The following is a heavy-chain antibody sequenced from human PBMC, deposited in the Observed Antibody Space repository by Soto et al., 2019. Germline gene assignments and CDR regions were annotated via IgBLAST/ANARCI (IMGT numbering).Heavy chain of an antibody. CDR1: GFTFSSYS. J-gene: IGHJ6*02. D-gene: IGHD2-15*01. CDR2: ISSSSSYI. CDR3: ARDHVVLLYYGMDV. V-gene: IGHV3-21*01. Sequence: GGSLRLSCAASGFTFSSYSMNWVRQAPGKGLEWVSSISSSSSYIYYADSVKGRFTISRDNAKNSLYLQMNSLRAEDTAVYYCARDHVVLLYYGMDVRGQGTTVTGSS.